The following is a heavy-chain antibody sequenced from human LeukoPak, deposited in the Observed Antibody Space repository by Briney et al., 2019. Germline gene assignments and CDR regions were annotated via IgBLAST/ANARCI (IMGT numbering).Heavy chain of an antibody. Sequence: GSLRLSCAASGFTFSSYWMHWVRQAPGKGLVWVSRINGDGSSTTYADAVKGRFTISRDNAKNTLYLRMSSLRAEDTAVYYCARRGLVPAFDIWGQGTMVTVAS. CDR2: INGDGSST. CDR1: GFTFSSYW. CDR3: ARRGLVPAFDI. D-gene: IGHD2-2*01. V-gene: IGHV3-74*01. J-gene: IGHJ3*02.